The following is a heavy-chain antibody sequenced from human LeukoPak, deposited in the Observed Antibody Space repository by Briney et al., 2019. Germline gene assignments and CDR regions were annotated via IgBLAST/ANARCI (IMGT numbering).Heavy chain of an antibody. CDR2: IRYDGSNK. J-gene: IGHJ4*02. CDR1: GFTFSSYG. D-gene: IGHD2-2*01. Sequence: PGGSLRLSCAASGFTFSSYGMHWVRQAPGKGLEWVAFIRYDGSNKYYADSVKGRFTISRDNSKNTLYLQMNSLRAEDTAVYYCARPNRDIVVVPAWVYWGQGTLVTVSS. CDR3: ARPNRDIVVVPAWVY. V-gene: IGHV3-30*02.